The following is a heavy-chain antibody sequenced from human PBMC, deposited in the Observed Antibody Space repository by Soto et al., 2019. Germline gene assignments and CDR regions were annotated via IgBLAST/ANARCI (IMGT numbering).Heavy chain of an antibody. CDR2: IYYSGST. Sequence: SETLSLTCTVSGGSISSSSYYWGWIRQPPGKGLEWIGSIYYSGSTFYSPSLRSRVTISVDTSKNQFSLRLSSVTAADTAVYYCSLRGCDSIFGSLDYWGQGTLVTVSS. J-gene: IGHJ4*02. D-gene: IGHD2-21*02. V-gene: IGHV4-39*07. CDR1: GGSISSSSYY. CDR3: SLRGCDSIFGSLDY.